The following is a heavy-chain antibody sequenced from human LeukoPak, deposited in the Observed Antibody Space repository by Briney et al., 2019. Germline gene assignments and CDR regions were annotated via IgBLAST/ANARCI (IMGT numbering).Heavy chain of an antibody. CDR3: AREGDNDAFDI. CDR2: ISSSGTTI. Sequence: GGSLRLSCAASGFTFSSYEMNWVRQARGKGLEGVSYISSSGTTIYYADSVKGRFPTSRDNAKNSLYLQVNSLRAEDTAIYYCAREGDNDAFDIWGQGTMVTVSS. J-gene: IGHJ3*02. V-gene: IGHV3-48*03. CDR1: GFTFSSYE. D-gene: IGHD3-16*01.